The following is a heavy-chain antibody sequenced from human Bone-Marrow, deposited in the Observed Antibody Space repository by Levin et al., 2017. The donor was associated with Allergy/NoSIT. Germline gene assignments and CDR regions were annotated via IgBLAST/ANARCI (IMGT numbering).Heavy chain of an antibody. D-gene: IGHD1-14*01. J-gene: IGHJ4*02. V-gene: IGHV2-70*11. CDR1: GFSLTTTGMC. CDR3: ARSGHELGSYTIDY. CDR2: IDWEDDK. Sequence: TLSLTCTFSGFSLTTTGMCVSWIRQSPGKALEWLARIDWEDDKYYSTSLKPRLTISKDTSKNQVVLTMTNMDPLDTDTYYCARSGHELGSYTIDYWGQGTLVTVSS.